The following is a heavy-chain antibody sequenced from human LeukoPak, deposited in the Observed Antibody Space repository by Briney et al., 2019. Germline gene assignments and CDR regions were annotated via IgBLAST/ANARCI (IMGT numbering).Heavy chain of an antibody. J-gene: IGHJ5*02. CDR1: GGSISSSSYY. CDR2: INHSGST. Sequence: SETLSLTCTVSGGSISSSSYYWSWIRQPPGKGLEWIGEINHSGSTNCNPSLKSRVTISVDTSKNQFSLKLSSVTAADTAVYYCARGRSNFIAARQKRWFDPWGQGTLVTVSS. D-gene: IGHD6-6*01. V-gene: IGHV4-39*07. CDR3: ARGRSNFIAARQKRWFDP.